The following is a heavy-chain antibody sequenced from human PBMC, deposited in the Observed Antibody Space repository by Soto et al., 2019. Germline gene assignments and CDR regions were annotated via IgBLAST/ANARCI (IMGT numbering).Heavy chain of an antibody. V-gene: IGHV4-31*03. Sequence: SETLSLTCTVSGGSNIRDGYYWSWIRQHPGKGLEWIAYISYSGSSYSNPSLKSRVTISADTSKNQFSLRLTSVTAADTAVYFCARATPAGSADFWGQGTLVTV. CDR1: GGSNIRDGYY. CDR3: ARATPAGSADF. J-gene: IGHJ4*02. CDR2: ISYSGSS. D-gene: IGHD2-2*01.